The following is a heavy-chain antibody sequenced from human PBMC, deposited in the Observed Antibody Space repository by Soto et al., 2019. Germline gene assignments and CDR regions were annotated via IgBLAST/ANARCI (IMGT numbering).Heavy chain of an antibody. CDR2: ISAYNGNT. D-gene: IGHD2-2*01. V-gene: IGHV1-18*01. CDR1: GYTFTSYG. Sequence: ASVKVSCKASGYTFTSYGISWVRQAPGQGLEWMGWISAYNGNTNYAQKLQGRVTMTTDTSTSTAYMELRSLRSDDTAVYYCARDPSGYCSSTSCYVDFDYWGQGTLVTVSS. CDR3: ARDPSGYCSSTSCYVDFDY. J-gene: IGHJ4*02.